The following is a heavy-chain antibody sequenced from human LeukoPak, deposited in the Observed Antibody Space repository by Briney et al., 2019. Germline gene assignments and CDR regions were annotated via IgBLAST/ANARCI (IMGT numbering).Heavy chain of an antibody. CDR3: ARDEGQYGMDV. J-gene: IGHJ6*02. CDR1: GFTFSSYS. CDR2: ISSSSSYI. V-gene: IGHV3-21*01. Sequence: GGSLRLSCAASGFTFSSYSMNWVRQAPGKGLEWVSSISSSSSYIYYADSVKGRFTISRDNAKNSLYLQMNSLRAEDTAVYDCARDEGQYGMDVWGQGTTVTVSS.